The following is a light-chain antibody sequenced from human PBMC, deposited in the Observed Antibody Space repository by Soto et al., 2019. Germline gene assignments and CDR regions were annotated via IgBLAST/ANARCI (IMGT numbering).Light chain of an antibody. V-gene: IGKV1-39*01. Sequence: DIQMTQSASSLSASVGDRISITCRASQSVSSYLDWYQQKPGKAPRLLIYAASHLQTGVPSRFRGTGSATHFTLTISSLQPEDFATYYCQQSYRAVTFGQGTRLEIK. CDR2: AAS. CDR3: QQSYRAVT. CDR1: QSVSSY. J-gene: IGKJ5*01.